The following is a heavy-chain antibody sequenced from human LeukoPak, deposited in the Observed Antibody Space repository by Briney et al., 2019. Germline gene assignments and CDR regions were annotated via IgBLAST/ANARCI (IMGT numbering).Heavy chain of an antibody. D-gene: IGHD6-13*01. CDR1: GFTFSDYY. Sequence: PGGSLRLSCAASGFTFSDYYMGWIRQAPGKGLEWVSYISSSSSYTNYADSVKGRFTISRDNAENSLYLQMNSLRAEDTAVYYCAASAAGTQKLDYWGQGTLVTVSS. V-gene: IGHV3-11*03. CDR2: ISSSSSYT. J-gene: IGHJ4*02. CDR3: AASAAGTQKLDY.